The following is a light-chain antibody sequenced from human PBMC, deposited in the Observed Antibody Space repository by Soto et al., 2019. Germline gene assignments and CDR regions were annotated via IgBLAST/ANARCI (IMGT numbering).Light chain of an antibody. J-gene: IGKJ1*01. V-gene: IGKV1-5*01. Sequence: ASGRNIATIACRASQRISGWLAWYQEKPGKGPKLLIYDVSSLESGVPSRFSGSGSGTDFALTIRCRQPEDVAIYNCEKYNSAAGTVGQGTKVDI. CDR2: DVS. CDR3: EKYNSAAGT. CDR1: QRISGW.